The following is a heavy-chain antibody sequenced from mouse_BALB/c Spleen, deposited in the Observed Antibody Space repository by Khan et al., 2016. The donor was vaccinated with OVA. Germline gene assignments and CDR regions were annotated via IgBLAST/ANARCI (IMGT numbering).Heavy chain of an antibody. CDR2: IYPKNSDT. CDR3: TRNGFGNYESWDY. J-gene: IGHJ2*01. CDR1: GYTFTNYW. V-gene: IGHV1-5*01. Sequence: EVQLQESGTVLARPGASVKMSCKGSGYTFTNYWMHWVKQRPGQGLEWIGVIYPKNSDTNYNQKFKGKAKMTAVTSTSTAYMELSSLTNEDSAVYDCTRNGFGNYESWDYWGQGTTRTVSS. D-gene: IGHD2-1*01.